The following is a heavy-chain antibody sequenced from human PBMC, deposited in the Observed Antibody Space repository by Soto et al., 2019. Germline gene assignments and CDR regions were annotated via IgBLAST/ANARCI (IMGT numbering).Heavy chain of an antibody. CDR2: ISAYNAKT. CDR3: ARDSYKDYGVGNTPLGDY. V-gene: IGHV1-18*01. CDR1: GYTFTNYG. J-gene: IGHJ4*02. D-gene: IGHD4-17*01. Sequence: QVQLVQSGAEMKKPGASVKVSCKASGYTFTNYGFSWVRQAPGQGLEWMGWISAYNAKTNCAQKVQGRVTMTTDTSTSTAYLELRSLRSDDTAVYFCARDSYKDYGVGNTPLGDYWGQGTLVTVSS.